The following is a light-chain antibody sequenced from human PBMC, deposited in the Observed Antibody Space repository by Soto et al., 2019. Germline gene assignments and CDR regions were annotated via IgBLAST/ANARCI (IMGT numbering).Light chain of an antibody. Sequence: DIQMTQSPSSLSASVGDRVTITCQASQDTRNYLNWYQQKPGIAPKVLIYGASNLETGVPSRFSGSGSGTHFTFTISSLQPEDVATYYCQQYDSLPYTFGQGTKLEIK. CDR3: QQYDSLPYT. CDR1: QDTRNY. J-gene: IGKJ2*01. V-gene: IGKV1-33*01. CDR2: GAS.